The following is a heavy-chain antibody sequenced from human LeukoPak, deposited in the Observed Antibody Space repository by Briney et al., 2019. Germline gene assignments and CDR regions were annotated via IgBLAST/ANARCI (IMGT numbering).Heavy chain of an antibody. J-gene: IGHJ4*02. Sequence: GASVKVSCKASGGTFSSYAISWVRQAPGQGLEWMGIINPSGGSTSYAQKFQGRVTMTRDMSTSTVYMELSSLRSEDTAVYYCARVPLDSSGYYFDYWGQGALVTVSS. CDR3: ARVPLDSSGYYFDY. D-gene: IGHD3-22*01. V-gene: IGHV1-46*01. CDR2: INPSGGST. CDR1: GGTFSSYA.